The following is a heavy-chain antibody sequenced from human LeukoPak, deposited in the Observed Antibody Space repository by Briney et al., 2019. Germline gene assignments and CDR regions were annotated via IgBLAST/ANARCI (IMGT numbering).Heavy chain of an antibody. V-gene: IGHV4-34*01. CDR3: ARTGGSFYFYYYMDV. CDR2: INYNGRT. Sequence: PSETLSLTCAVYGGSFSGFYWSWIRQPPGKGLEWIGEINYNGRTNYNSSLKSRVTISVDTSRNQFSLKLSSVTAADTAVYYCARTGGSFYFYYYMDVWGKGTTVTVSS. CDR1: GGSFSGFY. D-gene: IGHD1-26*01. J-gene: IGHJ6*03.